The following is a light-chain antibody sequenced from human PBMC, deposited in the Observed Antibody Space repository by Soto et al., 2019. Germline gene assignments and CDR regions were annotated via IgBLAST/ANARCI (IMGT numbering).Light chain of an antibody. V-gene: IGLV2-14*01. Sequence: QSALTQPASVXGXXXXXXXXSCTGTSSDVGDFNYVSWYQQHPGKAPKLMIYDVGNRPSGVSIRFSGSKSGSTASLTISGLQAEDEADYYCSSFSSSTTRVFGTGTKVTVL. J-gene: IGLJ1*01. CDR2: DVG. CDR3: SSFSSSTTRV. CDR1: SSDVGDFNY.